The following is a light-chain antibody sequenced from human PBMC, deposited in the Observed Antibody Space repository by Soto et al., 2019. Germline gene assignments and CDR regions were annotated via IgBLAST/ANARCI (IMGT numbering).Light chain of an antibody. CDR2: AAS. Sequence: AIQMTQSPSSLSASVGDRVTITCRASQGIRNDLGWYQQKPGKAPRLLIYAASILQSGVPSRFSGSGSGTDFTLTISSLQPEDCATYYCLQDYNYPRTCGQGTKVEIK. V-gene: IGKV1-6*01. J-gene: IGKJ1*01. CDR3: LQDYNYPRT. CDR1: QGIRND.